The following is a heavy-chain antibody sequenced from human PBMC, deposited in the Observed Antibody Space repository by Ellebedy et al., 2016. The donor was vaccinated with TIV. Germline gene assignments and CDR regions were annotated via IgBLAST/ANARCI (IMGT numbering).Heavy chain of an antibody. CDR3: ARGRTDIVTKPNYFDS. J-gene: IGHJ4*02. D-gene: IGHD5-18*01. V-gene: IGHV4-34*01. CDR2: INHSGNT. Sequence: SETLSLXXAVYYGSFSGYYWSWVRQSPGKGLEWIGDINHSGNTNYNPSLKDRVTISVDTSKNQFSLKLSYVTAADMSVYYCARGRTDIVTKPNYFDSWGQGTLVTVSS. CDR1: YGSFSGYY.